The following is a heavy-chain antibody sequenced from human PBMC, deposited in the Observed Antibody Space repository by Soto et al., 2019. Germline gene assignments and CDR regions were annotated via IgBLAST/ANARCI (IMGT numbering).Heavy chain of an antibody. CDR3: ARTPYYYGSGSYYPDYYYYGMDV. Sequence: QVQLQESGPGLVKPSQTLSLTCTVSGGSISSGGYYWSWIRQHPGKGLEWIGYIYYSGSTYYHPSLKSRVTISVETSKNQSSLKLSSVTAADTAVYYCARTPYYYGSGSYYPDYYYYGMDVWGQGTTVTVSS. J-gene: IGHJ6*02. V-gene: IGHV4-31*03. D-gene: IGHD3-10*01. CDR2: IYYSGST. CDR1: GGSISSGGYY.